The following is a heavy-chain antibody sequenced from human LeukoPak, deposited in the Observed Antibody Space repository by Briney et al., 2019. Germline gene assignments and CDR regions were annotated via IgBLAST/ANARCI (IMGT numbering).Heavy chain of an antibody. V-gene: IGHV3-33*01. Sequence: PGRSLRLSCAASGFTFSSYGMHWVRQAPGKGLEWVAVIWYDGSNKYYADSVKGRFTISRDNSKNTLYLQMNSLRAEDTAVYYCARSHDNSGYYFYYGMDVWGQGTTVTVSS. CDR2: IWYDGSNK. CDR1: GFTFSSYG. J-gene: IGHJ6*02. D-gene: IGHD3-22*01. CDR3: ARSHDNSGYYFYYGMDV.